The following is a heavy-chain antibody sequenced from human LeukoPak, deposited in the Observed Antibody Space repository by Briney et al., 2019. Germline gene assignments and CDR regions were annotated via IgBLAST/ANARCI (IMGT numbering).Heavy chain of an antibody. V-gene: IGHV3-23*01. D-gene: IGHD6-19*01. Sequence: LSGGSLRLSCAASGFTFSTYAMSWVRQTPGKGLEWVSGISGRGGNTYHADSVKGRFTISRDNSKNTLYLQMKSLRAEDTAVYYCARLAWLDRNFDYWGQGTLLTVSS. CDR3: ARLAWLDRNFDY. CDR1: GFTFSTYA. J-gene: IGHJ4*02. CDR2: ISGRGGNT.